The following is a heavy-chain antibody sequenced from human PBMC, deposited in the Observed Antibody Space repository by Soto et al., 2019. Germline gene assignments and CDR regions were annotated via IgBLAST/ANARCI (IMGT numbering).Heavy chain of an antibody. Sequence: PSETLSLTCTVSGGSISSGGYYWSWIRQHPGKGLEWIGYIYYSGSTYYNPSLKSRVTISVDTSKNQFSLKLSSVTAADTAVYYCARWSSSSSVYAFDIWGQGTMVTVSS. J-gene: IGHJ3*02. CDR2: IYYSGST. CDR3: ARWSSSSSVYAFDI. V-gene: IGHV4-31*03. D-gene: IGHD6-6*01. CDR1: GGSISSGGYY.